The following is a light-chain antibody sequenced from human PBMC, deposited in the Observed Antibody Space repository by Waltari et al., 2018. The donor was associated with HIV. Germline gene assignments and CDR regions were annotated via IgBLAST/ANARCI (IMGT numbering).Light chain of an antibody. CDR3: ATWDDSLNGHVV. CDR2: PNT. Sequence: QSVLTQPPSASGTPGQRVTISCSGSSSNIGDNTVNWYQQRPGTAPKLLIYPNTARPSGVPDRCAGSRSGTPASLAVSGLQSGGEADYYCATWDDSLNGHVVFGGGTKLTVL. CDR1: SSNIGDNT. V-gene: IGLV1-44*01. J-gene: IGLJ2*01.